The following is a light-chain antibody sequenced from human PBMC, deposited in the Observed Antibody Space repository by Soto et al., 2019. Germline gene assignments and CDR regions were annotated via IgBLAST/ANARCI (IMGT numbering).Light chain of an antibody. CDR1: QSVSSN. CDR2: GAS. Sequence: IVMTQSPATLSVSPGERATLSCRASQSVSSNLAWYQQKPGQAPRLLIYGASTMATGIPARFSGSASGTEFTLTISILQSEDFAVYYCLQNNKWSPWTFGHETTVEIK. CDR3: LQNNKWSPWT. J-gene: IGKJ1*01. V-gene: IGKV3-15*01.